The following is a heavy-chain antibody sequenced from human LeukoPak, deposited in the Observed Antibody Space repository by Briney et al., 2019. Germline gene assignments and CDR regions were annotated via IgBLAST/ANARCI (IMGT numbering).Heavy chain of an antibody. CDR2: IRDKGSSHTT. CDR1: GFAFSDHC. D-gene: IGHD2-21*01. J-gene: IGHJ6*02. CDR3: ARGPGRGGEMDV. Sequence: GGSLRLSCAASGFAFSDHCMDWVRQAPGEGLEWVARIRDKGSSHTTEYAAPVKGRFTISRDDSKNSLYLQMNSLKIQDTAVYYCARGPGRGGEMDVWGQGTTVTVSS. V-gene: IGHV3-72*01.